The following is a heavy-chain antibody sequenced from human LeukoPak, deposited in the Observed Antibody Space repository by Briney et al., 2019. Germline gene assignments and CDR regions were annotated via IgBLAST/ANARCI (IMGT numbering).Heavy chain of an antibody. CDR1: GFTFSSYG. CDR2: IWYDGSNK. J-gene: IGHJ4*02. Sequence: GGSLRLSCAASGFTFSSYGMHWVHQAPGKGLEWVAVIWYDGSNKHYADSVKGRFTISRDNSKNTLYLQMNSLRAEDTAVYYCARERVDYSSSWYPRYYFDYWGQGTLVTVSS. CDR3: ARERVDYSSSWYPRYYFDY. V-gene: IGHV3-33*01. D-gene: IGHD6-13*01.